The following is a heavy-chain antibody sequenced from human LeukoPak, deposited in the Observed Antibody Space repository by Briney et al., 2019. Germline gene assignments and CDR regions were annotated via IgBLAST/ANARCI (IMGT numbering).Heavy chain of an antibody. V-gene: IGHV1-18*01. D-gene: IGHD2-2*01. CDR1: GYTYTTYG. CDR3: ARQAACSSIRCPIDY. Sequence: ASVKVSCKASGYTYTTYGITWVRQAPGQGLEWMGWISAYNGNTNYAQKLQGRLTITTDTTTRTAYMELRSLRFDDTAVYYCARQAACSSIRCPIDYWGQGTLVTVSS. CDR2: ISAYNGNT. J-gene: IGHJ4*02.